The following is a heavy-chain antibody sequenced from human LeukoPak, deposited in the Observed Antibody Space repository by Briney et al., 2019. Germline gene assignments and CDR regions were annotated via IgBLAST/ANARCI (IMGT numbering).Heavy chain of an antibody. CDR3: ARESVVPLWFGELFP. J-gene: IGHJ5*02. D-gene: IGHD3-10*01. Sequence: ASVKVSCKASGYTFTSYGISWVRQAPGQGLEWMGWISAYNGNTNYAQKLQGRVTMTTDTSTSTAYMELRSLRSDDTAVYYCARESVVPLWFGELFPWGQGTLVTVSS. V-gene: IGHV1-18*01. CDR1: GYTFTSYG. CDR2: ISAYNGNT.